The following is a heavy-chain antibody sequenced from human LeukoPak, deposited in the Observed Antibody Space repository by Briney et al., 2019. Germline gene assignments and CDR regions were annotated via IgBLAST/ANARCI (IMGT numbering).Heavy chain of an antibody. CDR3: ARDPEIPTSRGAFDI. J-gene: IGHJ3*02. CDR1: GFTFSDYY. CDR2: ISRSGSTI. D-gene: IGHD2-2*01. Sequence: AGSLRLSCAASGFTFSDYYMSCIRQAPGKGLEWGSYISRSGSTIYYADSVKGRFTISRDNARNSLYLQMNSLRAEDTAVYYCARDPEIPTSRGAFDIWGQGTMVTVSS. V-gene: IGHV3-11*01.